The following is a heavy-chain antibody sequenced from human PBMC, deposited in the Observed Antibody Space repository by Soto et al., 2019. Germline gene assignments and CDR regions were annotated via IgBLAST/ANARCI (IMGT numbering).Heavy chain of an antibody. CDR1: GDSVSSDITS. D-gene: IGHD3-10*01. CDR2: TYYRSKWFH. V-gene: IGHV6-1*01. CDR3: ARGNALDV. J-gene: IGHJ3*01. Sequence: PLRTLSLTCAISGDSVSSDITSWNWIRQSPSRGLEWLGRTYYRSKWFHDYAASVKSRITINPDTSKNQFSLELNSMTPEDTAVYYCARGNALDVWGQGTVVTVSS.